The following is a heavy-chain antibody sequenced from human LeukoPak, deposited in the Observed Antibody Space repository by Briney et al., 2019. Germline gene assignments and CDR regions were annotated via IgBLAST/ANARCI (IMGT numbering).Heavy chain of an antibody. CDR1: GYSFTTYW. CDR3: ARPNQANYYGSDPSSGGFDY. V-gene: IGHV5-51*01. J-gene: IGHJ4*02. CDR2: IYPGDSDA. Sequence: GESLKISCKGSGYSFTTYWIGWVRQMPGKGLEWMGIIYPGDSDARYSPSFQGQVTFSADKSISTAYLLWSSLKASDTAMYYCARPNQANYYGSDPSSGGFDYWGRGTLVTVSS. D-gene: IGHD3-10*01.